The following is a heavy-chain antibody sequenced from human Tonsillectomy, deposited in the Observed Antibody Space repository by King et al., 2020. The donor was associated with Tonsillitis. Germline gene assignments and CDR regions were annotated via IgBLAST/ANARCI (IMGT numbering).Heavy chain of an antibody. CDR3: ARVDRVDAASSETWFDP. J-gene: IGHJ5*02. D-gene: IGHD3-10*01. CDR1: GYTFTGYY. Sequence: VQLVESGAEVKKPGASVKVSCKASGYTFTGYYMHWVRQAPGQGLEWMGWINPNSGGTNYAKKFQGRVTMTRDTSMSTAYMELSRLKSDDAAVYSCARVDRVDAASSETWFDPWGQGTLVTVSS. V-gene: IGHV1-2*02. CDR2: INPNSGGT.